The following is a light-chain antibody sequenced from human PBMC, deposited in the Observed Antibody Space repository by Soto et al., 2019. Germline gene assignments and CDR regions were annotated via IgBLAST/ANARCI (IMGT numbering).Light chain of an antibody. Sequence: QSVLTQPRSVSGSPGQSVTISCTGTTSDVGGYSYVSWCQHHPGKAPKLMIYDVNKRPSAVPDRFSGSKSGSTASLTISGLQAEDEADYYCCSYAGSYTHYVFGTGTKVTVL. V-gene: IGLV2-11*01. CDR2: DVN. CDR3: CSYAGSYTHYV. CDR1: TSDVGGYSY. J-gene: IGLJ1*01.